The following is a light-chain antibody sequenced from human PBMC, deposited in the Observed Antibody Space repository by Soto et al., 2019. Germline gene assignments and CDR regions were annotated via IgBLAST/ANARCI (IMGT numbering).Light chain of an antibody. J-gene: IGKJ4*01. Sequence: DIVLTQSPGTLSLSPGESVTLSCRASQSVSSSHLAWYLQKPGQAPRLFIYGASRRATGIPDRFSGSGSGTDFTLTISRLQPEDFAVYSCQHYGNSLTFGGGTKVEIK. CDR2: GAS. CDR3: QHYGNSLT. CDR1: QSVSSSH. V-gene: IGKV3-20*01.